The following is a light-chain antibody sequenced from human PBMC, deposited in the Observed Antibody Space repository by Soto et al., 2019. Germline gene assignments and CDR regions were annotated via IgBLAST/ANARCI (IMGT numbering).Light chain of an antibody. V-gene: IGKV1-5*03. Sequence: DIQMTQSPSTLSASVGDRVTITCRASQSISSWLAWYQQKPGKAPKLLIYKASNLESGVPSRFSGSGSGTEFTLTISSLQPDDFATYYCQQYNSYSWPFGQGTQVEIK. CDR3: QQYNSYSWP. CDR1: QSISSW. J-gene: IGKJ1*01. CDR2: KAS.